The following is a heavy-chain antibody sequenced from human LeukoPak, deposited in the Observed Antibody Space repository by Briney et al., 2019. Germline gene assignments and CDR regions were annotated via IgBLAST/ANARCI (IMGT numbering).Heavy chain of an antibody. CDR3: AILHSRSYLSWFDP. D-gene: IGHD1-26*01. Sequence: PSETLSLTCTVPGGSISSYYWSWIRQPPRKGLEWIGYIYYSGSTNYNPSLKSRVTMSVDKSKNQLSLKLSSVTAADTAVYYCAILHSRSYLSWFDPWGQGTLVTVSS. CDR1: GGSISSYY. J-gene: IGHJ5*02. CDR2: IYYSGST. V-gene: IGHV4-59*12.